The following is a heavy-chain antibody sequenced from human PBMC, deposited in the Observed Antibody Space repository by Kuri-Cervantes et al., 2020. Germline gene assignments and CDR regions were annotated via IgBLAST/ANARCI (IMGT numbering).Heavy chain of an antibody. J-gene: IGHJ4*02. CDR2: IYYSGST. D-gene: IGHD4-17*01. CDR3: ARVGDGDYVHD. V-gene: IGHV4-39*07. CDR1: GGSISSSSYY. Sequence: GSLRLSCTVSGGSISSSSYYWGWIRQPPGKGLEWIGSIYYSGSTYHNPSLKSRVTISVDTSKNQFSLKLSSVTAADTAVYYCARVGDGDYVHDWGQGTLVTVSS.